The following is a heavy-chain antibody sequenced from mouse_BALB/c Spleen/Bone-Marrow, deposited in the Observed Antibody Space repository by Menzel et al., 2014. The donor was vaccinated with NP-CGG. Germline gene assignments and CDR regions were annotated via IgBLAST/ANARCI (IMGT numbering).Heavy chain of an antibody. Sequence: VHVKQAGAELVMPGASVKLSFKASVYTFTDYWMHWVKQRPGQGLEWNGSIDTCDSYTSCNQKFKGKATLTVDESSSTAYMQLSSLTSEDSAVYYCARTGYDYYYDYWGQATTLTVSS. V-gene: IGHV1-69*01. CDR3: ARTGYDYYYDY. CDR1: VYTFTDYW. CDR2: IDTCDSYT. J-gene: IGHJ2*01. D-gene: IGHD2-4*01.